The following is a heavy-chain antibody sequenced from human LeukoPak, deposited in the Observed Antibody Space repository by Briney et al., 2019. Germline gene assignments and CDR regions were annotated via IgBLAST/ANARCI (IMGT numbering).Heavy chain of an antibody. CDR3: VRDLILVWTPGDDFDF. D-gene: IGHD3-16*01. V-gene: IGHV3-74*01. CDR2: INEDATTI. Sequence: PGGSLRLSCAASGFSFTNYAMSWVRQAPGKGLEWVSRINEDATTITYADSVKGRFIISRDNSKKSLYLQMNNLRAEDTAVYYCVRDLILVWTPGDDFDFWGQGTLVIVSS. J-gene: IGHJ4*02. CDR1: GFSFTNYA.